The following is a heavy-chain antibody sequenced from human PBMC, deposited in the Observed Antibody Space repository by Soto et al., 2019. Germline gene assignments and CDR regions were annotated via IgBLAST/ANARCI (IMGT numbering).Heavy chain of an antibody. V-gene: IGHV4-39*01. J-gene: IGHJ4*02. CDR1: GDSITSNSYF. CDR3: ARHFSVDHFDY. CDR2: IYYSGST. D-gene: IGHD3-9*01. Sequence: PSETLSLTCTVSGDSITSNSYFWAWIRQPQGKGLDWIGSIYYSGSTYHNPSLKSRVTISVDRSNNQFSLKLTSVTAADTAVYYCARHFSVDHFDYWGQGALVTVSS.